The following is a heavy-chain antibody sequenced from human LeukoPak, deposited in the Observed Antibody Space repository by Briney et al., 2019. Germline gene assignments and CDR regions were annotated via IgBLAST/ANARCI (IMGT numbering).Heavy chain of an antibody. J-gene: IGHJ6*03. Sequence: PSETLSLTCTVSDDSITMYYWTWIRQPPGKGLEWIGYVDHTGSTRFNPSLHGRVSISRDTSKNFFSLRLRSVTAADTAVYFCARGRVSSSTWYSTYYYFFYMDFWGKGTTVTVSS. D-gene: IGHD4-11*01. CDR3: ARGRVSSSTWYSTYYYFFYMDF. CDR2: VDHTGST. CDR1: DDSITMYY. V-gene: IGHV4-59*01.